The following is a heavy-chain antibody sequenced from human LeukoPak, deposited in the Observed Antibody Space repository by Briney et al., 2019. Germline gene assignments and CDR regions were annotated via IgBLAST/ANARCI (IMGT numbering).Heavy chain of an antibody. J-gene: IGHJ4*02. D-gene: IGHD4-17*01. CDR2: INPNSGGT. Sequence: ASVKASCKASGYTFTGYYMHWVRQAPGQGLEWMGWINPNSGGTNYAQKFQGRVTMTRDTSISTAYMELSRLRSDDTAVYYCARRAFWSTPYGDLPVYYFDYWGQGTLVTVSS. CDR1: GYTFTGYY. V-gene: IGHV1-2*02. CDR3: ARRAFWSTPYGDLPVYYFDY.